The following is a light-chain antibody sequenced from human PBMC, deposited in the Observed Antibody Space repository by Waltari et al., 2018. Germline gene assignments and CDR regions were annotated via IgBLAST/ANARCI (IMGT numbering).Light chain of an antibody. Sequence: VFTQAPGTLSLSPGARATLSFRASQSLTKGYLAWYQQKPGQAPRLLIAGASSRAAGIPDRLSGSGSGTDFTLTISRLEPADFAVYYCQQYGSSVLYTFGQGTKLEIK. CDR3: QQYGSSVLYT. J-gene: IGKJ2*01. CDR1: QSLTKGY. V-gene: IGKV3-20*01. CDR2: GAS.